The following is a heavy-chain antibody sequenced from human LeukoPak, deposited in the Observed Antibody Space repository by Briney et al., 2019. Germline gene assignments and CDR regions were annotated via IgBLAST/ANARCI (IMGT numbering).Heavy chain of an antibody. CDR3: ATDTAMVRYSYYYYYMDV. V-gene: IGHV1-2*02. CDR1: GGTFSSYA. CDR2: INPNSGGT. J-gene: IGHJ6*03. Sequence: ASVRVSCKASGGTFSSYAISWVRQAPGQGLEWMGWINPNSGGTNYAQKFQGRVTMTRDTSISTAYMELSRLRSDDTAVYYCATDTAMVRYSYYYYYMDVWGKGTTVTISS. D-gene: IGHD5-18*01.